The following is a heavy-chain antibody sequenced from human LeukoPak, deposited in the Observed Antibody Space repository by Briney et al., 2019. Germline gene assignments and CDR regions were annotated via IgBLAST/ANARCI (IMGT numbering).Heavy chain of an antibody. D-gene: IGHD5-18*01. CDR3: ARDWARYTAMGYDY. CDR1: GYTFTSYY. J-gene: IGHJ4*02. Sequence: RASVKVSCKASGYTFTSYYIHWVRQAPGQGLEWMGIIYPGGGSTSYAQKFQGRVTMTRDMSTSTVYMELSSLRSEDTAVYYCARDWARYTAMGYDYWGQGTLVTVSS. CDR2: IYPGGGST. V-gene: IGHV1-46*01.